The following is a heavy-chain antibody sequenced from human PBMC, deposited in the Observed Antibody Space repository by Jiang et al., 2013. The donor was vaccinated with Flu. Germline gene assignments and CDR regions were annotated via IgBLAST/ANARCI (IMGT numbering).Heavy chain of an antibody. CDR2: IYYSGST. J-gene: IGHJ4*02. D-gene: IGHD2-15*01. V-gene: IGHV4-39*07. Sequence: GSGLVKPSETLSLTCTVSGGSISSSSYYWGWIRQPPGKGLEWIGSIYYSGSTYYNPSLKSRVTISVDTSKNQFSLKLSSVTAADTAVYYCARDENGKDIVVVRDWGQGTLVTVSS. CDR3: ARDENGKDIVVVRD. CDR1: GGSISSSSYY.